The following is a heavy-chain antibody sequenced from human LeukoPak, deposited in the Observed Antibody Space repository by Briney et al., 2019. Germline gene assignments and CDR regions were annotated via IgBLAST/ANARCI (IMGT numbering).Heavy chain of an antibody. J-gene: IGHJ6*03. Sequence: PSETLSLTCTVSGGSISSYYWSWVRQPPGKGLEWIGNIYYSGSTNYNPSLKSRVTLSVDTSKNEFSPKLSSVTAADTAVYYCARVDYYGSGSYYGHSYYYMDVWGKGTTVTVSS. CDR1: GGSISSYY. V-gene: IGHV4-59*01. CDR3: ARVDYYGSGSYYGHSYYYMDV. CDR2: IYYSGST. D-gene: IGHD3-10*01.